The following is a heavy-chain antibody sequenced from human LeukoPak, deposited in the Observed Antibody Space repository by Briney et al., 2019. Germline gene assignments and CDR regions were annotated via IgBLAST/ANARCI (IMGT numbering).Heavy chain of an antibody. CDR2: ISSSSSTI. CDR3: ARDSHHYYYDSSGYYDDAFDI. D-gene: IGHD3-22*01. Sequence: GGSLRLSCAASGFTFSSYSMNWVRQVPGKGLEWVSYISSSSSTIYYADSVKGRFTISRDNAKNSLYLQMNSLRAEDTAVYYCARDSHHYYYDSSGYYDDAFDIWGQGTMVTVSS. J-gene: IGHJ3*02. CDR1: GFTFSSYS. V-gene: IGHV3-48*01.